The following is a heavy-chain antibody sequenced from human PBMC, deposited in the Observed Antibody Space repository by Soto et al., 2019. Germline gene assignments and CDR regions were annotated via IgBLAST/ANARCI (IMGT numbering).Heavy chain of an antibody. CDR2: INSDGSST. CDR1: GFTFSSFW. V-gene: IGHV3-74*01. J-gene: IGHJ6*02. D-gene: IGHD5-18*01. Sequence: GFLRLSCAASGFTFSSFWMHWVRQAPGKGLVWVSRINSDGSSTSYADSVKGRFTISRDNAKNTLYLQMNSLRAEDTAVYYCASPNTAMVTVDYYYGMDVWGQGTTVTVSS. CDR3: ASPNTAMVTVDYYYGMDV.